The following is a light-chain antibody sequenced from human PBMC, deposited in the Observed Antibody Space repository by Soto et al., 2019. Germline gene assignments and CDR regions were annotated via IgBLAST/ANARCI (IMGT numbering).Light chain of an antibody. CDR2: GNN. J-gene: IGLJ2*01. V-gene: IGLV1-40*01. Sequence: QPVLTQPPSVSGAPGQRVTISCTGSSSNIGAGYDVHWYQQLPGTAPKVLIYGNNNRPSGVPDRFSDSRSGTSASLAITGLQAEDEADYYCQSYDSNLSVVFGGGTQLTVL. CDR3: QSYDSNLSVV. CDR1: SSNIGAGYD.